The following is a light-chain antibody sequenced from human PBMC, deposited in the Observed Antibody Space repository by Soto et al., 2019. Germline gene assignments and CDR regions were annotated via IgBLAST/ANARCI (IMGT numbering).Light chain of an antibody. CDR2: GAS. CDR1: QSVSTD. V-gene: IGKV3-15*01. Sequence: IVMTHSRATLSVSLCERATLSFSASQSVSTDLAWYQQKPGQAPRLLIFGASTRATGIPARFSGSGSGTEFTLTISSLQSEDFAVYYCQQYNNWPPLTFGGGTKVDI. CDR3: QQYNNWPPLT. J-gene: IGKJ4*01.